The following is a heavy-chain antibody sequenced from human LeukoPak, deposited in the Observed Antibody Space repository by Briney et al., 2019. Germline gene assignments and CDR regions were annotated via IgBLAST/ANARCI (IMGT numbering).Heavy chain of an antibody. V-gene: IGHV3-21*04. CDR3: ARLTPTYYYDSSGYPGGY. D-gene: IGHD3-22*01. CDR1: GFTFSSYS. Sequence: GGSLRLSCAASGFTFSSYSMNWVRQAPGKGLEWVSSISSSSSYIYYADSVKGRFTISRDNAKNSLYLQMNSLRAEDTAVYYCARLTPTYYYDSSGYPGGYWGQGTLVTVSS. CDR2: ISSSSSYI. J-gene: IGHJ4*02.